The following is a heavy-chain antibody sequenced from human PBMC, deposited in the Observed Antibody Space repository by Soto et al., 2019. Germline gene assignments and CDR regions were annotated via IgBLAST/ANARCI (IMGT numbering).Heavy chain of an antibody. CDR2: IYYSGGT. CDR3: ARRWEEYSTPGGAFDI. J-gene: IGHJ3*02. Sequence: QVQLQDSGPGLVKPSETLSLTCTVSGGSISSYYWSWIRQPPGKGLEWIGDIYYSGGTNYNPSLKSRVTISVDTSKNQFSLKLSSVTAADTAVDYCARRWEEYSTPGGAFDIWGQGTMVTVSS. D-gene: IGHD6-6*01. CDR1: GGSISSYY. V-gene: IGHV4-59*08.